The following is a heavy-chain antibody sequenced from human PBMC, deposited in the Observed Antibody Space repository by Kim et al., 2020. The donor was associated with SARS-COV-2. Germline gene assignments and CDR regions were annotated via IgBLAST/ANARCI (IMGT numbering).Heavy chain of an antibody. J-gene: IGHJ4*02. CDR1: GFTFSSYS. Sequence: GGSLRLSCAASGFTFSSYSMNWVRQAPGKGLEWVSSISSSSSYIYYADSVKGRFTISRDNAKNSLYLQMNSLRAEDTAVYYCARVPGGSSALPDYWGQGTLVTVYS. D-gene: IGHD3-10*01. CDR3: ARVPGGSSALPDY. CDR2: ISSSSSYI. V-gene: IGHV3-21*01.